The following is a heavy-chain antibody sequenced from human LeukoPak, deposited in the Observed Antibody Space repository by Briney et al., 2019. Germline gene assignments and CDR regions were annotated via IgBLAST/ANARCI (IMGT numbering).Heavy chain of an antibody. CDR3: AKEIWPTVTIPGRTYFYY. CDR2: ISGRAGAGNT. J-gene: IGHJ4*02. V-gene: IGHV3-23*01. CDR1: GFTISSYG. D-gene: IGHD4-17*01. Sequence: GGTLRLSCAASGFTISSYGMNWVRQAPGKGLECVSGISGRAGAGNTYYADSVKGRFTISRDNSRNTLYMQMNSLRAEDTAVYYCAKEIWPTVTIPGRTYFYYWGQGTLVTVSS.